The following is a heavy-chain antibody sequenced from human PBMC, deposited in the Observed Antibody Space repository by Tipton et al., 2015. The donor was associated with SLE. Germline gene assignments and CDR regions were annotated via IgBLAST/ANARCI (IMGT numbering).Heavy chain of an antibody. D-gene: IGHD4-23*01. CDR1: GGSIRSHY. J-gene: IGHJ5*02. CDR2: IYNSGST. V-gene: IGHV4-59*11. Sequence: LRLSCIVSGGSIRSHYWTWIRQPPGTGLEWIGYIYNSGSTNYNHSLKSRVIISVDTSKNQFSLKLSSVTAADTAVYYWASGKADGGNVWVSPWGQATLVTFSS. CDR3: ASGKADGGNVWVSP.